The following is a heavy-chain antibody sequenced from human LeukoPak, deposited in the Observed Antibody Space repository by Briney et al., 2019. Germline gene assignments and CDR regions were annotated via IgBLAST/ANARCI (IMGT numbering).Heavy chain of an antibody. CDR3: ARGDVLLWFGELPHGAFDI. V-gene: IGHV4-59*01. J-gene: IGHJ3*02. CDR1: GGSISSYY. D-gene: IGHD3-10*01. Sequence: SETLSLTCTVSGGSISSYYWSWIRQPPGKGLEWIGYIYYSGSTNYNPSLKSRVTISVDTSKNQFSLKLSSVTAADTAVYYCARGDVLLWFGELPHGAFDIWGQGTMVTVSS. CDR2: IYYSGST.